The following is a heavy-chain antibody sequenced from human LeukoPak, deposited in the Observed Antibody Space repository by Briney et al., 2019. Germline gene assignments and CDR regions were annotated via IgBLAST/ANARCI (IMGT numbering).Heavy chain of an antibody. Sequence: ASVKVSCKASGYTFTIYGISWVRQAPGQGLEWMGWISAYNGNTNYAQKLQGRVTMTTDTSTSTAYMELRSLRSDDTAVYYCARDRGQQRLVLASSLDAFDIWGQGTMVTVSS. D-gene: IGHD6-13*01. V-gene: IGHV1-18*01. J-gene: IGHJ3*02. CDR1: GYTFTIYG. CDR3: ARDRGQQRLVLASSLDAFDI. CDR2: ISAYNGNT.